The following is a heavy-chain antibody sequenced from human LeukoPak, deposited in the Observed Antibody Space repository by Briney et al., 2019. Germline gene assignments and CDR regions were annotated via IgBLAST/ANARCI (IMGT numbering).Heavy chain of an antibody. Sequence: ASVKVSCKASGYTLTRYYMHWVRQAPGQGLEGVGWITPNSGGTNYAQKFQGRVTMTRETPISTAYMEMRRLRSEDTSVYYCARGSHAGFRRGYYQFDYSGQGTLVSASS. CDR1: GYTLTRYY. D-gene: IGHD3-3*01. CDR2: ITPNSGGT. CDR3: ARGSHAGFRRGYYQFDY. V-gene: IGHV1-2*02. J-gene: IGHJ4*02.